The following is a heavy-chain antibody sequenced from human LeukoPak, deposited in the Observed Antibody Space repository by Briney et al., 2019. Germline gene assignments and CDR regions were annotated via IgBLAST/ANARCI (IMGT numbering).Heavy chain of an antibody. D-gene: IGHD2-2*02. CDR1: ADPISSHSDD. Sequence: SSETLSLTCTVSADPISSHSDDTWTWIRQPSGDGLEWIGYVYHNGNINYNPFLGSRLTITVDTTKNQFSLRSISVTAAVTAVYFCARGYRAFDHWGHGTLVTVSS. J-gene: IGHJ4*01. CDR3: ARGYRAFDH. V-gene: IGHV4-61*01. CDR2: VYHNGNI.